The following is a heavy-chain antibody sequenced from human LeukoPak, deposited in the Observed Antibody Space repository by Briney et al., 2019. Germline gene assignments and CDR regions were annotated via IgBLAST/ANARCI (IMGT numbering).Heavy chain of an antibody. CDR1: GGSFSGYY. CDR3: ARAPKIAVAVRAFDI. Sequence: SETLSLTCVVYGGSFSGYYWSWIRQPPGKGLEWIGEINHSGSTNYNPSLKSRVTISVDKSKNQFSLKLSSVTAADTAAYYCARAPKIAVAVRAFDIWGQGTMVTVSS. CDR2: INHSGST. J-gene: IGHJ3*02. V-gene: IGHV4-34*01. D-gene: IGHD6-19*01.